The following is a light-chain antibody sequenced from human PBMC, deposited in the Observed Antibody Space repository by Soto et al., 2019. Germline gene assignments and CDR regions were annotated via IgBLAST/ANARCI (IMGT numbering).Light chain of an antibody. Sequence: QSALTQPPSASGSPGQSVTISCTGTSSDVGGYNYVSWYQHHPGKAPKLLIYEVSKRPSGVPDRFSGSKSANTASLTVSGLQAVDEAAYFCSSYAGEYNLYVVGTGTKVPVL. CDR2: EVS. CDR1: SSDVGGYNY. V-gene: IGLV2-8*01. J-gene: IGLJ1*01. CDR3: SSYAGEYNLYV.